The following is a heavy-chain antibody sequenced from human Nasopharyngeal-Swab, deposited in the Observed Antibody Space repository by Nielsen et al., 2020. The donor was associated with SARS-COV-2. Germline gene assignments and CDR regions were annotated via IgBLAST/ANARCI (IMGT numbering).Heavy chain of an antibody. V-gene: IGHV3-23*01. J-gene: IGHJ4*02. CDR1: GFTFSSYA. Sequence: GESLKISCAASGFTFSSYAMSWVRQAPGKGLERVSAISGSGGSTYYADSVKGRFTISRDNSKNTLYLQMNSLRAEDTAVYYCAKRPKIGSSSSYYFDYWGQGTLVTVSS. CDR3: AKRPKIGSSSSYYFDY. D-gene: IGHD6-6*01. CDR2: ISGSGGST.